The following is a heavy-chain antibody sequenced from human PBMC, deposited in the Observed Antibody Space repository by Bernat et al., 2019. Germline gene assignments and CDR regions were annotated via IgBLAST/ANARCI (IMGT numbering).Heavy chain of an antibody. CDR2: IYYSGST. CDR3: ARGGGRPDGYKEDKDAFDI. V-gene: IGHV4-31*03. Sequence: QVQLQESGPGLVKPSQTLSLTCTVSGGSISSGGYYWSWIRQHPGKGLEWIGYIYYSGSTHYNPSLKSRVTISVDTSKNQFSLKLSSVTAADTAVYYCARGGGRPDGYKEDKDAFDIWGQGTMVTVSS. J-gene: IGHJ3*02. D-gene: IGHD5-24*01. CDR1: GGSISSGGYY.